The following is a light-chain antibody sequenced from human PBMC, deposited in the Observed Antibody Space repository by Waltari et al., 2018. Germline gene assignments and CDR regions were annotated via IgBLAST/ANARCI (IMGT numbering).Light chain of an antibody. CDR1: NSNIGNNI. V-gene: IGLV1-44*01. Sequence: QSVLIQPPSASGTPGQTVTISCSGTNSNIGNNIVSWYQQFPGQAPKLLIYDNDKRASGVPGRFSGSKSGTSASLAISGLQSEDEADYYCAPWDDSLNGVLFGGGTTLTVL. CDR3: APWDDSLNGVL. J-gene: IGLJ2*01. CDR2: DND.